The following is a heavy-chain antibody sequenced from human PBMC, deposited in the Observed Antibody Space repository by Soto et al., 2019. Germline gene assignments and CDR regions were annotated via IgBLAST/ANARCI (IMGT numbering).Heavy chain of an antibody. D-gene: IGHD6-13*01. CDR1: GGSISSYY. Sequence: SETLSLTCTVSGGSISSYYWSWIRQPPGKGLEWIGYIYYSGSTNYNPSLKSRVTISVDTSKNQFSLKLSSVTAADTAVYYCARSQKRTHRSSWYYYFDYWGQGTMVTVS. CDR3: ARSQKRTHRSSWYYYFDY. CDR2: IYYSGST. J-gene: IGHJ4*02. V-gene: IGHV4-59*01.